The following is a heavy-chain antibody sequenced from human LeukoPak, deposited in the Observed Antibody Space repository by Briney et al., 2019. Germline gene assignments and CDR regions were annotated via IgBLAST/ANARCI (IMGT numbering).Heavy chain of an antibody. J-gene: IGHJ4*02. CDR2: IYSGGST. Sequence: GGSLRLSCAASGFTVSNNYMAWVRHAPGKGLEWVSLIYSGGSTYYADSVKGRFTISRDNSKNTLYLQMNSLRAEDTAIYYCARKPDYWGQGTLVTVSS. CDR3: ARKPDY. CDR1: GFTVSNNY. V-gene: IGHV3-53*01.